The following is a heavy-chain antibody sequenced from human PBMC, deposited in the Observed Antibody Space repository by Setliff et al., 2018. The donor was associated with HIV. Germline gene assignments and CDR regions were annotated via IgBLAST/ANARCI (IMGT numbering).Heavy chain of an antibody. V-gene: IGHV3-15*01. CDR2: IKSRTVTETT. Sequence: PGGSLRLSCAAAGFTFSKAWMSWFRQTPGKGLEWVARIKSRTVTETTDVAAPVKGRFTISRDDSQNMVYLQMDSLSTEDTAVYYCILLGMHGAFDIWGQGTMVTVSS. D-gene: IGHD7-27*01. J-gene: IGHJ3*02. CDR3: ILLGMHGAFDI. CDR1: GFTFSKAW.